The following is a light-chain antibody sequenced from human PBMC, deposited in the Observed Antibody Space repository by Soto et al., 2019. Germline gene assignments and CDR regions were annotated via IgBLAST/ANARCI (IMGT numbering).Light chain of an antibody. Sequence: PSTLSSSVGDRVTLTCRASQSISSWLAWYQQKPGKAPKLLIYKASSLESGVPSRFSGSASGTEFTLTISSLQPDDFATYYCQQYDNYPLTFGGGTKVDIK. CDR1: QSISSW. CDR3: QQYDNYPLT. CDR2: KAS. J-gene: IGKJ4*01. V-gene: IGKV1-5*03.